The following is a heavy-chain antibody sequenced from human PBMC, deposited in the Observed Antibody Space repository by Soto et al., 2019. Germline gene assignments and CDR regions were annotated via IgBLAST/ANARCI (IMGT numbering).Heavy chain of an antibody. V-gene: IGHV5-10-1*01. CDR3: ASRNCGGDCYSHFDS. CDR1: GYRFTSYW. CDR2: IDPNDSET. Sequence: PRESLKISCKGSGYRFTSYWISWVRQMPGKGLEWMGRIDPNDSETKYSPSFEGQVTISADRSINTAYLEWSSLKAADTAMYYCASRNCGGDCYSHFDSWGQGALVTVSS. J-gene: IGHJ4*02. D-gene: IGHD2-21*02.